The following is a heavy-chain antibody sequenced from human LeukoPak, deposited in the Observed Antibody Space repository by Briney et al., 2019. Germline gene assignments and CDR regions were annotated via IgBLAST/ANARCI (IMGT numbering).Heavy chain of an antibody. J-gene: IGHJ4*02. Sequence: SVKVSCKASGGTFSSYAISWVRQAPGQGLEWMGRIIPIFGTANYAQKFQGRVTITSDESTSTAYMELSSLRSDDTAVYYCARQDIGGVMVPSFDYWGQGTLVTVSS. CDR1: GGTFSSYA. CDR3: ARQDIGGVMVPSFDY. V-gene: IGHV1-69*13. D-gene: IGHD3-16*02. CDR2: IIPIFGTA.